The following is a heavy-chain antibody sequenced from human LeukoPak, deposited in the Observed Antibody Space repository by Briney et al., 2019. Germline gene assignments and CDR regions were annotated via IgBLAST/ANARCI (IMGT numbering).Heavy chain of an antibody. J-gene: IGHJ4*02. CDR3: ARDLRGLGDYFDY. V-gene: IGHV1-2*02. CDR1: GYSFTGYF. D-gene: IGHD3-16*01. CDR2: MNPDSGVT. Sequence: ASVKVSCKAPGYSFTGYFIYWVRQAPGQGLQWMGWMNPDSGVTDYAQNFQGRVTMTRDTSISTAYMELSSLRSDDTAIYYCARDLRGLGDYFDYWGQGTLVTVSS.